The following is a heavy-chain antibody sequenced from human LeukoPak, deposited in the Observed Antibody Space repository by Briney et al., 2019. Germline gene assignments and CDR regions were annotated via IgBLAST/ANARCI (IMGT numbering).Heavy chain of an antibody. V-gene: IGHV3-23*01. J-gene: IGHJ3*02. CDR3: ARISGSYPSNAFDI. CDR2: VSDSGGST. D-gene: IGHD1-26*01. Sequence: GGSLRLSCVAFGFTFSSYAMSWVRQAPAKGLEWVSAVSDSGGSTYYADSVKGRFTISRDNSKNTLYLQMNSLRAEDTAVYYCARISGSYPSNAFDIWGQGTMVTVSS. CDR1: GFTFSSYA.